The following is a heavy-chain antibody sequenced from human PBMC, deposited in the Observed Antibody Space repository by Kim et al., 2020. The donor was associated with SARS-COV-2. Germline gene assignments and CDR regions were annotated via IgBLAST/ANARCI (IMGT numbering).Heavy chain of an antibody. Sequence: AQKFQGRVTITADESTSTAYMELSSLRSEDTAVYYCARVVALVRVGWFDPWGQGTLVTVSS. V-gene: IGHV1-69*01. D-gene: IGHD6-13*01. J-gene: IGHJ5*02. CDR3: ARVVALVRVGWFDP.